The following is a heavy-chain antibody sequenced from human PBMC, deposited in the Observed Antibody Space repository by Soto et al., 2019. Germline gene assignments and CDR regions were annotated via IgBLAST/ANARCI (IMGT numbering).Heavy chain of an antibody. CDR1: GYTFTSYD. Sequence: QVQLVQSGAEVKKPGASVKVSCKASGYTFTSYDINWVRQATGQGLEWMGWMNPNSGNTGYAQKFQGRVTMTRNNSISTAYMELSSLRSEDTAVYYCARGVSDYDFWSGYYTPSYYYYYYMDVWGKGTTVTVSS. J-gene: IGHJ6*03. D-gene: IGHD3-3*01. CDR3: ARGVSDYDFWSGYYTPSYYYYYYMDV. CDR2: MNPNSGNT. V-gene: IGHV1-8*01.